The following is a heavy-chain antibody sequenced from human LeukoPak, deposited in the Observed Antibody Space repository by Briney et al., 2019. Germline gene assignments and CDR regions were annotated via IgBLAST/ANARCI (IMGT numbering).Heavy chain of an antibody. V-gene: IGHV3-74*01. CDR1: GFTFSGHW. D-gene: IGHD6-13*01. J-gene: IGHJ4*02. CDR3: TTIAADRIGY. CDR2: ISSDGTTT. Sequence: QPGGSLRLSCAASGFTFSGHWMHWVRQAPGKGLVWVSRISSDGTTTSYADSVKGRFTISRDNAKNTLYLEMNSLRAEDTAVYYCTTIAADRIGYWGQGTLVTVSS.